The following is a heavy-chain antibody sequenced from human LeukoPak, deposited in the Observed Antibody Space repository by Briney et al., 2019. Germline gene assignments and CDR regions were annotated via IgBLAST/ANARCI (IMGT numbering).Heavy chain of an antibody. V-gene: IGHV1-69*05. CDR3: ARKGLNWFDP. J-gene: IGHJ5*02. CDR1: GGTFSSYA. CDR2: IIPIFGTA. Sequence: SVKVSCKASGGTFSSYAISWVRQAPGQGLEWMGGIIPIFGTANYAQKLQGRVTMTTDTSTSTAYMELRSLRSDDTAVYYCARKGLNWFDPWGQGTLVTVSS.